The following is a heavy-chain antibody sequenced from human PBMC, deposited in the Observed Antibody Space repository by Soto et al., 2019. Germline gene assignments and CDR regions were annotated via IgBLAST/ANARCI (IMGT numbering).Heavy chain of an antibody. CDR1: GFTFSSYA. CDR2: ISGSGGST. J-gene: IGHJ4*02. CDR3: AKAQTPYYARRSYFDY. V-gene: IGHV3-23*01. D-gene: IGHD1-26*01. Sequence: GGSLRLSCAASGFTFSSYAMSWVRQAPGKGLEWVSAISGSGGSTYYADSVKGRFTISRDNSKNTLYLQMNSLRAEDTAVYYCAKAQTPYYARRSYFDYWGQGTLVTVSS.